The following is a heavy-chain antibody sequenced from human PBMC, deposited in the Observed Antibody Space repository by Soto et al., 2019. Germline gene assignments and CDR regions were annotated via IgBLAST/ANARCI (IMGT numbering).Heavy chain of an antibody. CDR2: IIPIFGAT. J-gene: IGHJ6*02. Sequence: SVKVSCKTSGGTFSGYAFSWVRQAPGQGLEWMGGIIPIFGATNYAQKFQGRVTITADESTTTIYMELTSLRSEDTAMFYCVRGGVVPGSTPPYYYLMDVWGQGTTVTVSS. D-gene: IGHD2-2*01. CDR1: GGTFSGYA. V-gene: IGHV1-69*13. CDR3: VRGGVVPGSTPPYYYLMDV.